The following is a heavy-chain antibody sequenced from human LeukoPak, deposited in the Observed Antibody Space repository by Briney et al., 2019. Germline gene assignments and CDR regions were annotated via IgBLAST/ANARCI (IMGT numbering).Heavy chain of an antibody. CDR2: IYSGGST. CDR3: ARDLAVAGSFDY. V-gene: IGHV3-66*01. Sequence: GGSLRLSCAASGFTVSSNYMSWVRQAPGKGLEWVSVIYSGGSTYYADSVKGRFAISRDNSKNTLYLQKNSLRAEDTAVYYCARDLAVAGSFDYWGQGTLVTVSS. D-gene: IGHD6-19*01. CDR1: GFTVSSNY. J-gene: IGHJ4*02.